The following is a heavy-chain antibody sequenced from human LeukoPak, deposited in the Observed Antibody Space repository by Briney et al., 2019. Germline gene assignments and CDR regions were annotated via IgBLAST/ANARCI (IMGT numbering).Heavy chain of an antibody. CDR1: GGSFSGYY. CDR3: ARGVGYCSSTGCSNWFDP. CDR2: INHSGST. Sequence: PSETLSLTCAVYGGSFSGYYWSWIRQPPGKGLEWIGEINHSGSTNYNPSLKSRVTISVDTSKNQFSLKLSSVTAADTAVYYCARGVGYCSSTGCSNWFDPWGQGTLVTVSS. J-gene: IGHJ5*02. D-gene: IGHD2-2*03. V-gene: IGHV4-34*01.